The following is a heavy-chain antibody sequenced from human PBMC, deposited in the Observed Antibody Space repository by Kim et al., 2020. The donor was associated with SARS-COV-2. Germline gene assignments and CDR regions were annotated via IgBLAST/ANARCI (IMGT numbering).Heavy chain of an antibody. J-gene: IGHJ4*02. CDR3: ARGNVDCSSTSCYRPTFDY. CDR2: IYYSGST. CDR1: GGSISSGGYY. D-gene: IGHD2-2*02. V-gene: IGHV4-31*03. Sequence: TLSLTCTVYGGSISSGGYYWSWIRQHPGKGLEWIGYIYYSGSTYYNPSLKSRVTISVDTSKNQFSLKLSSVTAADTAVYYCARGNVDCSSTSCYRPTFDYWGQGTLVTVSS.